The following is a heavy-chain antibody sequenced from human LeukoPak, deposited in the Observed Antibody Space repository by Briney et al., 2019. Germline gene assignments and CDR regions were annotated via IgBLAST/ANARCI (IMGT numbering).Heavy chain of an antibody. D-gene: IGHD3-10*01. Sequence: GGSLRLSCAASGFTFSSYSMNWVRQAPGKGLEWISYISSTSADIYYVDSVEGRFTISRDNAKNSLYLQMNSLRAEDTAIYYCARRGPYFDYWGQGILVTVSS. CDR2: ISSTSADI. V-gene: IGHV3-21*05. J-gene: IGHJ4*02. CDR3: ARRGPYFDY. CDR1: GFTFSSYS.